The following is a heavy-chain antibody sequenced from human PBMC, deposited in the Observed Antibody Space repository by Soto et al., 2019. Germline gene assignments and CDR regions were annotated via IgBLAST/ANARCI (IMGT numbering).Heavy chain of an antibody. CDR3: ATNNTPGGMDV. CDR1: GFTVSANY. V-gene: IGHV3-53*01. J-gene: IGHJ6*02. D-gene: IGHD1-20*01. CDR2: LSSGGRT. Sequence: GGSLRLSCAASGFTVSANYMGWVRLAPGKGLEWVSVLSSGGRTYYPASLEGRFTISGDNSKDTAYLQMHSLRVEDTAVYYCATNNTPGGMDVWGQGTTVTVSS.